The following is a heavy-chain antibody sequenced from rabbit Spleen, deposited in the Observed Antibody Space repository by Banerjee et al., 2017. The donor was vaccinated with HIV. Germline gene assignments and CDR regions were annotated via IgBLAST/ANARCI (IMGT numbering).Heavy chain of an antibody. J-gene: IGHJ3*01. CDR3: VRGASSGGYYSL. CDR1: GFSFSSNW. Sequence: QSLEESGGGLVKPGGTLTLTCTVSGFSFSSNWICWVRQAPGKGLEWIGYIDPVFGVTYYATWVNGRFTISSQNAQNTLYLQLNSLTVADTATYFCVRGASSGGYYSLWGQGTLVTVS. V-gene: IGHV1S7*01. D-gene: IGHD1-1*01. CDR2: IDPVFGVT.